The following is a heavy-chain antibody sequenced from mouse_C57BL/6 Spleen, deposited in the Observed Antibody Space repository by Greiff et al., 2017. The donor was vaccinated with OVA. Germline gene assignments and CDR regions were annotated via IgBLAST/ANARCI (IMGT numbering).Heavy chain of an antibody. CDR3: ARGGYDYGSSYFYY. CDR1: GYTFTRYW. CDR2: IHPNSGST. V-gene: IGHV1-64*01. D-gene: IGHD1-1*01. Sequence: QVQLKQPGAELVKPGASVKLSCKASGYTFTRYWMHWVKQRPGQGLEWIGMIHPNSGSTNYNEKFQSKATLTVDKSSSTAYMQLISLSSVDSAVYYCARGGYDYGSSYFYYWGQGTTLTGSS. J-gene: IGHJ2*01.